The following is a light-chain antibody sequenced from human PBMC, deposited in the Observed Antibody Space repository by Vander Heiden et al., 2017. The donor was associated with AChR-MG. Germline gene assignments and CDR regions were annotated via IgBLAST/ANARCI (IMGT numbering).Light chain of an antibody. Sequence: DIQMTQSPSSLSASVGDRVTITCRASQSISSYLNWFQQKPGKAPNLLIYAASSLQSGVPSRFSDSASGTDFTLTISSLQPEDFATYYCQQSDSTPSTFGQGTKLEIK. J-gene: IGKJ2*01. V-gene: IGKV1-39*01. CDR2: AAS. CDR3: QQSDSTPST. CDR1: QSISSY.